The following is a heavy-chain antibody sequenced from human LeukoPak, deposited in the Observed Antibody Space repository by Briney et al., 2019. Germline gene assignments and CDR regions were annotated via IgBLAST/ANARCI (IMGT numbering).Heavy chain of an antibody. D-gene: IGHD4-17*01. V-gene: IGHV3-53*01. CDR3: AKDGHGDKPNWFDP. CDR1: GFTVSSNY. J-gene: IGHJ5*02. Sequence: GGSLRLSCAASGFTVSSNYMSWVRQAPGKGLEWVSVIYSGGSTYYADSVKGRFTISRDNSKNTLYLQMNSLRAEDTAVYYCAKDGHGDKPNWFDPWGQGTLVTVSS. CDR2: IYSGGST.